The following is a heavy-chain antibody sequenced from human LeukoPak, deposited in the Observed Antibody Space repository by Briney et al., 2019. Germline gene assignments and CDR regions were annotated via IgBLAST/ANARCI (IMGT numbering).Heavy chain of an antibody. Sequence: PSETLSLTCTVSGGSINGYSWSWIRQPPGKGLEYIGYIYYSGSANYNPSLKSRVTMSVDTSKNQFSLKVTSVTAADTAVYYCARDHPQYSSAWYRWFDPWGQGTLVTVSS. CDR2: IYYSGSA. D-gene: IGHD6-19*01. CDR3: ARDHPQYSSAWYRWFDP. V-gene: IGHV4-59*01. CDR1: GGSINGYS. J-gene: IGHJ5*02.